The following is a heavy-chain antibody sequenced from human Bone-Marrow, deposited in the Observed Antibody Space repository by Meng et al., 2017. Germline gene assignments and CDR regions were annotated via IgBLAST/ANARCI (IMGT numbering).Heavy chain of an antibody. V-gene: IGHV4-38-2*02. CDR1: GYSTSSGYY. D-gene: IGHD2-2*01. CDR2: IYQSGST. J-gene: IGHJ6*02. CDR3: ARDLVPAAIGYYYYGMDV. Sequence: SETLSPTCAVSGYSTSSGYYWGWIRQPPGKGLEWIGSIYQSGSTYYNPSLKHRVTISVDTSKNQFSLKLSSVTAADTAVYYCARDLVPAAIGYYYYGMDVWGQGTTVTVSS.